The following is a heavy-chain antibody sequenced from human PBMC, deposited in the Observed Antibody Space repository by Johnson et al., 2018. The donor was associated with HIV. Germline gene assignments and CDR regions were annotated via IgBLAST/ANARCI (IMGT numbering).Heavy chain of an antibody. CDR2: ISYDGKYK. Sequence: QEQLVESGGGVVQPGGSLRLSCAASGFTFSSYAMHWVRQAPGKGLEWVAVISYDGKYKYYGDSVKGRFTISRDNSKNTFDLQMTSLGVEDTAVYYCAKVGTGYSSSSVGAFDIWGQGTVVTVSS. V-gene: IGHV3-30-3*02. J-gene: IGHJ3*02. CDR1: GFTFSSYA. CDR3: AKVGTGYSSSSVGAFDI. D-gene: IGHD6-13*01.